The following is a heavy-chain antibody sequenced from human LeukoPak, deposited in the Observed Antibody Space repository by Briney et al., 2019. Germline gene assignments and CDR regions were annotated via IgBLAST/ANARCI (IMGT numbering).Heavy chain of an antibody. Sequence: SETLSLTCTVSGGSISSYYWSWIRQPPGKGLEWIGYIYYSGSTYYNPSLKSRVTISVDTSKNQFSLKLNSVTAADTAMYYCQSRFLEWLLDYWGQGTLVTVSS. CDR3: QSRFLEWLLDY. V-gene: IGHV4-59*04. CDR1: GGSISSYY. J-gene: IGHJ4*02. D-gene: IGHD3-3*01. CDR2: IYYSGST.